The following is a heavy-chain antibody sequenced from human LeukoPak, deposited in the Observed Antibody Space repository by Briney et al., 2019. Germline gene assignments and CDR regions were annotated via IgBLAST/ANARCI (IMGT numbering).Heavy chain of an antibody. V-gene: IGHV4-59*06. CDR1: GGSISNYY. CDR2: IYYSGTT. D-gene: IGHD1-26*01. Sequence: SETLSLTCTVSGGSISNYYWTWIRQHPEKGLEWIGYIYYSGTTYYNPSLKSRVTMSVDTSKNQFSLKLSSVTAADTAVYYCARDRGSYRFDYWGQGTLVTVSS. CDR3: ARDRGSYRFDY. J-gene: IGHJ4*02.